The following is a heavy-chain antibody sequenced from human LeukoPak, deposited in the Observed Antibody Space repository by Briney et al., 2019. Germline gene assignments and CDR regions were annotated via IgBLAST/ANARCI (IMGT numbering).Heavy chain of an antibody. CDR2: ISAYNGNT. V-gene: IGHV1-18*01. CDR1: GYTFTSYG. J-gene: IGHJ4*02. D-gene: IGHD5-18*01. Sequence: ASVKVSCKASGYTFTSYGISWVRHAPGQGLEWMGWISAYNGNTNYAQKLQGRVTMTTDTSTSTAYMEQRSLRSDDTAVYYCARDPYSYGCPFFDYWGQGTLVTVSS. CDR3: ARDPYSYGCPFFDY.